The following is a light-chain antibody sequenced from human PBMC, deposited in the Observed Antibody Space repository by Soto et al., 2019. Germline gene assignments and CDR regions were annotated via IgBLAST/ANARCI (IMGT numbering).Light chain of an antibody. CDR3: QQSYSTPRT. V-gene: IGKV1-39*01. CDR1: QSISSY. Sequence: DIQMTQSPSSLSASVGDRVTITCRASQSISSYLNWYQQKPGKAPKLLIYAASSVQSGVPSRFSGSGSGTDFTLTISSLQPEDCGTYYCQQSYSTPRTFGQGTKVEIK. J-gene: IGKJ1*01. CDR2: AAS.